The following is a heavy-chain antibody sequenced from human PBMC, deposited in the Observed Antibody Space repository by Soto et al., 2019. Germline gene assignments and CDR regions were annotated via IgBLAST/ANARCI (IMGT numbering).Heavy chain of an antibody. CDR1: GGSISSGGYY. CDR3: AREAPYAGYYFDY. Sequence: SETLSLTCTVSGGSISSGGYYWSWIRQHPGKGLEWIGYIYYSGSTYYNPSLKSRVTISVDTSKNQFSLKLSSVTAADTAVYYCAREAPYAGYYFDYWGQGTLVTVSS. CDR2: IYYSGST. V-gene: IGHV4-31*03. J-gene: IGHJ4*02. D-gene: IGHD2-2*01.